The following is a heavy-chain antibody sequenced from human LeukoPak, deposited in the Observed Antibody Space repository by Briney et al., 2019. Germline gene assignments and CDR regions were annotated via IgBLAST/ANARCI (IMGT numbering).Heavy chain of an antibody. CDR2: IKQDGSDK. D-gene: IGHD6-13*01. J-gene: IGHJ5*02. CDR1: GFTFSSYW. Sequence: GGSLRLSCAASGFTFSSYWMNWVRQAPGKGLEWVANIKQDGSDKYYVDSVKGRFTISRDNAKNSLYLQMNSLRAEDTAVYYCAKGESTSGTSSWFDPWGQGTLVTVSS. V-gene: IGHV3-7*01. CDR3: AKGESTSGTSSWFDP.